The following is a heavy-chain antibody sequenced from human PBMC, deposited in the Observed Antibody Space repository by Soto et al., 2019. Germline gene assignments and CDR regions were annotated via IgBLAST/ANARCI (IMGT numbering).Heavy chain of an antibody. CDR2: INPNTGYT. V-gene: IGHV1-8*01. J-gene: IGHJ4*02. CDR3: VRGRVMITFGVVIVIDY. D-gene: IGHD3-16*02. Sequence: ASVKVSCKASGYTFTSYDINWVRQATGQGLEWLGWINPNTGYTDYAQKFQDRVTMTGNTSITTAYMELSSLRSEDTAVYYCVRGRVMITFGVVIVIDYWGQGSPVTVSS. CDR1: GYTFTSYD.